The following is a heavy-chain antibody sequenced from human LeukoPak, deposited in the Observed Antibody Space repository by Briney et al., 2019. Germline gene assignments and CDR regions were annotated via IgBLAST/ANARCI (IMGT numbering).Heavy chain of an antibody. CDR2: IYTSGST. J-gene: IGHJ5*02. Sequence: PSETLSLTCTVSGGSISRYYWSWIRQPAGKGLEWIGRIYTSGSTNYNPSPKSRFTMSVATSENQFSLKLSSVTAEDTAVYYCARDGEYDFWSGPHSGWFDPWGQGTLVTVSS. V-gene: IGHV4-4*07. D-gene: IGHD3-3*01. CDR1: GGSISRYY. CDR3: ARDGEYDFWSGPHSGWFDP.